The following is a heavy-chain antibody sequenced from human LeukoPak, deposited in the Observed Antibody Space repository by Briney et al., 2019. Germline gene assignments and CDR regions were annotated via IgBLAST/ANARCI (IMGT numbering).Heavy chain of an antibody. D-gene: IGHD6-19*01. J-gene: IGHJ4*02. V-gene: IGHV5-51*01. CDR1: GYSFSSYW. CDR3: ARHTRSGRGRIAVAGIDY. CDR2: IYPGDSDT. Sequence: GESLKISCKGSGYSFSSYWIGWARQMPGKGLEWMGIIYPGDSDTRYSPSFQGQVTISADKSISTASLQWSSLKASDAAMYYCARHTRSGRGRIAVAGIDYWGQGTLVTVSS.